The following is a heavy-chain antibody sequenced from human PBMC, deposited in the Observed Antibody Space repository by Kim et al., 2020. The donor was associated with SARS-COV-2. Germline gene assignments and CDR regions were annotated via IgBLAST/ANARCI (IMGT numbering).Heavy chain of an antibody. CDR3: AKARTWTYYYGSGSYRAGEYYGMDV. D-gene: IGHD3-10*01. CDR1: GFTFDDYA. CDR2: ISGDGGST. J-gene: IGHJ6*02. Sequence: GGSLRLSCAASGFTFDDYAMHWVRQAPGKGLEWVSLISGDGGSTYYADSVKGRFTISRDNSKNSLYLQMNGLRTEDTALYYCAKARTWTYYYGSGSYRAGEYYGMDVWGQGTTVTVSS. V-gene: IGHV3-43*02.